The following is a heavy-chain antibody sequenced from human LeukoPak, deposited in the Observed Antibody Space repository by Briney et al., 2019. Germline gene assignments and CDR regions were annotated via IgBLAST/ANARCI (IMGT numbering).Heavy chain of an antibody. V-gene: IGHV3-7*01. CDR3: ARGETMDV. CDR2: INEDGSEK. CDR1: EFRFETYW. J-gene: IGHJ6*03. Sequence: GSLRLSCVALEFRFETYWMSWVRQAPGKGPERVANINEDGSEKHYLGSVRGRFTISRGNADNSLHLQMNSLRPEDMAVYYCARGETMDVWGKGTTVTVSS. D-gene: IGHD5-24*01.